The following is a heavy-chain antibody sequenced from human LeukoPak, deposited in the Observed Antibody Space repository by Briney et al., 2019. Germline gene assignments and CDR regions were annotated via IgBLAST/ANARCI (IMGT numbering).Heavy chain of an antibody. CDR2: IYTSGST. Sequence: ASETLSLTCTVSGGSISSYYWSWIRQPAGKGLEWIGRIYTSGSTNYNPSLKSRVTISVDTSKNQFSLKLSSVTAADTAVYYCARRTRRIAAAGTLGAFDIWGQGTMVTVSS. D-gene: IGHD6-13*01. CDR1: GGSISSYY. V-gene: IGHV4-4*07. J-gene: IGHJ3*02. CDR3: ARRTRRIAAAGTLGAFDI.